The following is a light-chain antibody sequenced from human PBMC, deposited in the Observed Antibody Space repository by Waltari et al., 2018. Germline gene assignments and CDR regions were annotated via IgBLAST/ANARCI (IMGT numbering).Light chain of an antibody. V-gene: IGKV2-30*02. CDR2: KIS. Sequence: DAVMTQSPLPLPVILGQPASISCRSSQSLVHRDGNIYLNWFQQRPGQSPRRLIYKISNRDSGVPDRFSGSGSGTDFTLKISRVEAEDVGVYYCMQGTHWPYTFGQGTKLEIK. CDR3: MQGTHWPYT. CDR1: QSLVHRDGNIY. J-gene: IGKJ2*01.